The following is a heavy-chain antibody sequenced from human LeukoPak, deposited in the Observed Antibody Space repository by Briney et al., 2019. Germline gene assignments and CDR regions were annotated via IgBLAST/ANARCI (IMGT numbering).Heavy chain of an antibody. J-gene: IGHJ6*03. Sequence: GGSLRLSRAASGFTFTNYAMHWVRQAPGKGLEYVSAISSDGSKAYYANSVKGRFTVSRDNSKNTLYLQMGSLRPEDMAVYYCGRDPNQQGDYYMDVWGKGTTVTISS. V-gene: IGHV3-64*01. CDR3: GRDPNQQGDYYMDV. CDR2: ISSDGSKA. CDR1: GFTFTNYA. D-gene: IGHD2-2*01.